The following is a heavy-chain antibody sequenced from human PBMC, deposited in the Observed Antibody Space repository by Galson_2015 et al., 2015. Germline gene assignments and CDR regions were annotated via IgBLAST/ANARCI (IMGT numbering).Heavy chain of an antibody. J-gene: IGHJ4*02. D-gene: IGHD3-3*02. CDR3: ARSVRDSKVLASFDS. Sequence: SLRLSCAASGFTFSNFAIHWVRQAPDKGLEWVVVISYDGSYTYYADSVKGRFTISRDNSKNTLYLQMDSLRVEDTAVYYCARSVRDSKVLASFDSWGQETVAPVSS. V-gene: IGHV3-30*04. CDR2: ISYDGSYT. CDR1: GFTFSNFA.